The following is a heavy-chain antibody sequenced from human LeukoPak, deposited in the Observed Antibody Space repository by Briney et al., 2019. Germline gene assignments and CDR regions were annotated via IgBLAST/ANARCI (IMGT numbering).Heavy chain of an antibody. J-gene: IGHJ4*02. CDR2: IRSKANSYAT. D-gene: IGHD1-26*01. V-gene: IGHV3-73*01. CDR1: GFTFSGSA. Sequence: GGSLSLSCAASGFTFSGSAMHWVRQASGKGLEWVGRIRSKANSYATAYAASVKGRFTISRDDSKNTAYLQMSSLKTEDTAVYYCTRHEWELNSGYFDYWGQGTLVTVSS. CDR3: TRHEWELNSGYFDY.